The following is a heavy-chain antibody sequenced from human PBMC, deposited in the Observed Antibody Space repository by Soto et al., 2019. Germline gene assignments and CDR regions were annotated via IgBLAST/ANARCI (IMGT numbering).Heavy chain of an antibody. CDR3: ARSYSSYVFDWFDP. Sequence: LSRICTASGRAIRWNYLVGISLPPWKGLEWIVYIYYSGSTNYNPSLKSRVTISVDTSKNHFSLKLSSVTAADTAVYYCARSYSSYVFDWFDPWGQGTLVTVSS. V-gene: IGHV4-59*01. CDR2: IYYSGST. D-gene: IGHD6-6*01. CDR1: GRAIRWNY. J-gene: IGHJ5*02.